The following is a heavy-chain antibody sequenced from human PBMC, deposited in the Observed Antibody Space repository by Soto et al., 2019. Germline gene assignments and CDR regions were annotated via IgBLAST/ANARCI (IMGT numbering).Heavy chain of an antibody. J-gene: IGHJ4*02. CDR3: ARLRGLGVVSPYFDY. D-gene: IGHD2-15*01. V-gene: IGHV4-39*01. CDR1: GDSISSSSHH. Sequence: QLRLQESGPGLVKPSETLSLTCTVSGDSISSSSHHWGWIRQPPGKGLEWIGGISHSGSTHYNPSLNSRVTISVDTSKNQFSLKLRSVTAADTAVYYCARLRGLGVVSPYFDYWGQGALVTVSS. CDR2: ISHSGST.